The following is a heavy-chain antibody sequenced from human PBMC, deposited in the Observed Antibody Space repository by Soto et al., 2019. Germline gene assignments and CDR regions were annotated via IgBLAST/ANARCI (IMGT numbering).Heavy chain of an antibody. V-gene: IGHV1-69*13. CDR2: IIPIFGTA. D-gene: IGHD3-22*01. J-gene: IGHJ4*02. CDR3: ARDTGRGNYYDSSGRPLDY. CDR1: GGTFSSYA. Sequence: SVKVSCKASGGTFSSYAISWVRQAPGQGLEWMGGIIPIFGTANYAQKFQGRVTITADESTSTAYMELSSLRSEDTAVYYCARDTGRGNYYDSSGRPLDYWGQGTLVTVSS.